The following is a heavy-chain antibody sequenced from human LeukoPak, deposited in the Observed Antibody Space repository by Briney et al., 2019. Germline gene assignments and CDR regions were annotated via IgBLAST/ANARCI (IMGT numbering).Heavy chain of an antibody. Sequence: SETLSLTCTVSGGSISSYYWSWIRQPPGKGLEWIGYIYYSGSTNYNPSLKSRVTISVDTPKNQFSLKLSSVTAADTAVYYCARVGTLYSSSWYWFDPWGQGTLVTVSS. D-gene: IGHD6-13*01. J-gene: IGHJ5*02. CDR3: ARVGTLYSSSWYWFDP. V-gene: IGHV4-59*01. CDR1: GGSISSYY. CDR2: IYYSGST.